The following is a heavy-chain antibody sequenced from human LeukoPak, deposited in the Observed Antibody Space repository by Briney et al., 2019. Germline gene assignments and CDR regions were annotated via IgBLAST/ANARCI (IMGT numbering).Heavy chain of an antibody. D-gene: IGHD3-10*01. V-gene: IGHV1-46*01. J-gene: IGHJ4*02. Sequence: INPSGGSTTYPQNFQGRVTMTRDTAKSTVYMERSSLRSEDTAVYYCAREGVVRGVTLSYWGQGTLVTVSS. CDR3: AREGVVRGVTLSY. CDR2: INPSGGST.